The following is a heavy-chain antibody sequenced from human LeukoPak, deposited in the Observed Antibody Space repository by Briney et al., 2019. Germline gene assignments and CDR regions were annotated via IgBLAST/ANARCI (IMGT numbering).Heavy chain of an antibody. CDR2: ISGSGGST. CDR3: AKNGDRIAVAGLDY. Sequence: GGSLSLPCAASGFTFSSYAMSWFRQVPGRGREWVSAISGSGGSTYYADSVKGRFTISRDNSKNTLYLQMNSLRAEDTAVYYCAKNGDRIAVAGLDYWGQGTLVTVSS. CDR1: GFTFSSYA. V-gene: IGHV3-23*01. D-gene: IGHD6-19*01. J-gene: IGHJ4*02.